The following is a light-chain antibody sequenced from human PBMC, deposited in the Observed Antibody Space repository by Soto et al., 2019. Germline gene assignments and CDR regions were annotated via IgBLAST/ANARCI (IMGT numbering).Light chain of an antibody. CDR2: GAS. CDR1: QSVSSRF. V-gene: IGKV3-20*01. CDR3: QQYGSSPYT. Sequence: EIVLPQSPGTLSLSPGERATLSCRASQSVSSRFLAWYQQKPGQAPRLLMYGASNRATGIPARFSCTGSGTYITLTISRLEPEDFEVYDGQQYGSSPYTFGLVTKLESK. J-gene: IGKJ2*01.